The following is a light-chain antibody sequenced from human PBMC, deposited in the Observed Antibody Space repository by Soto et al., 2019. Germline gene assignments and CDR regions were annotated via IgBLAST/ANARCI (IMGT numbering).Light chain of an antibody. J-gene: IGKJ1*01. V-gene: IGKV3-11*01. CDR1: QNINTN. Sequence: EIVLTQAPVTLSLSPGEGATLSCKASQNINTNLGWYQQKPGQAPRILIYDASLRATGIPARFTGSGSGTDFTLPINCLEPEDFAVYYCQQRGNWPRTWAFGQGTKVEVK. CDR2: DAS. CDR3: QQRGNWPRTWA.